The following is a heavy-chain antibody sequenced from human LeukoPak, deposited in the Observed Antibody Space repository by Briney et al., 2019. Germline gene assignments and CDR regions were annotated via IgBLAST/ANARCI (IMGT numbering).Heavy chain of an antibody. V-gene: IGHV3-48*01. CDR3: AREEYSSSAYYYYMDV. Sequence: SGGSLRLSCAASGFTFSNYTLNWVRQAPGKGLEWVSYISSSSSTIYYADSVKGRFTISRDNAKKSLYLQMNSLRAEDTAAYYCAREEYSSSAYYYYMDVWGKGTTVTVSS. CDR2: ISSSSSTI. D-gene: IGHD6-6*01. J-gene: IGHJ6*03. CDR1: GFTFSNYT.